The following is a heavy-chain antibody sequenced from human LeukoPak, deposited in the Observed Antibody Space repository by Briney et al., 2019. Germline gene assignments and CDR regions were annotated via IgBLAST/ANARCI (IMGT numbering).Heavy chain of an antibody. CDR2: IRSKSDGGTT. CDR3: ASDVPENAAQIDY. V-gene: IGHV3-15*01. CDR1: GFTFTNAW. D-gene: IGHD2-15*01. J-gene: IGHJ4*02. Sequence: GGSLRLSCAASGFTFTNAWTSWVRQAPGKGLELVGRIRSKSDGGTTDYAAPVKGRFTISRDDSTNTLCLQMTSLKTDDTALYYCASDVPENAAQIDYWGQGTLVTVSS.